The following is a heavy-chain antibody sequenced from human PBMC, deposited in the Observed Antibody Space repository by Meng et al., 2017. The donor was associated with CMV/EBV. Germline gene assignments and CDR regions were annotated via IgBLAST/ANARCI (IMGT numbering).Heavy chain of an antibody. D-gene: IGHD1-7*01. CDR1: GFTFSSYA. CDR3: ARVGWTGTTGGY. Sequence: SCAASGFTFSSYAMHWVRQAPGKGLEWVAVISYDGSNKYYADSVKGRFTISRDNSKNTLYLQMNSLRAEDTAVYYCARVGWTGTTGGYWGQGTLVTVSS. J-gene: IGHJ4*02. CDR2: ISYDGSNK. V-gene: IGHV3-30*04.